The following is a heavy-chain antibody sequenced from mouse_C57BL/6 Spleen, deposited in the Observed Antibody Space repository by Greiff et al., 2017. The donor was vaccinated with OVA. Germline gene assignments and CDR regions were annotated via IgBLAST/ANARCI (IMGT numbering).Heavy chain of an antibody. CDR1: GYTFTDYY. CDR2: INPYNGGT. J-gene: IGHJ4*01. CDR3: AREGNWDAMDY. V-gene: IGHV1-19*01. Sequence: VQLQQSGPVLVKPGASVKMSCKASGYTFTDYYMNWVKQSHGKSLEWIGVINPYNGGTSYNQKFKGKATLTVDKSSSTAYMELNSLTSEDSAVYYCAREGNWDAMDYWGQGTSVTVSS. D-gene: IGHD4-1*01.